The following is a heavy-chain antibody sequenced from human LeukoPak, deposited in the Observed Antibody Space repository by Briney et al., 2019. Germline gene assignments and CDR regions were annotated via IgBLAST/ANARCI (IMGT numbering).Heavy chain of an antibody. J-gene: IGHJ4*02. CDR3: ARAAGGPVSEKRGYYFDY. CDR1: GFTFSSYE. CDR2: ISSSSSYI. V-gene: IGHV3-21*01. Sequence: PGGSLRLSCAASGFTFSSYEMNWVRQAPGKGREWVSSISSSSSYIYYADSGKGRFTISRDNAKNSLYLQRNSLRAEATAVYYCARAAGGPVSEKRGYYFDYWGQGPLVTVSS. D-gene: IGHD3-16*01.